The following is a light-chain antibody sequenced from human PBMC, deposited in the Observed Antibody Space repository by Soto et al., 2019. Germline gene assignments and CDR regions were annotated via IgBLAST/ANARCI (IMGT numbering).Light chain of an antibody. J-gene: IGLJ2*01. CDR2: LNSDGSH. V-gene: IGLV4-69*01. CDR3: QTWGTGNRV. Sequence: QPVLIQSPSASASLGASVKLTCTLSSGHSSYAIAWHQQQPDKGPRYLMTLNSDGSHSKGDGIPDRFSGSSSGTEHYLTISSLQSEDEADYYCQTWGTGNRVFGGGTKLTVL. CDR1: SGHSSYA.